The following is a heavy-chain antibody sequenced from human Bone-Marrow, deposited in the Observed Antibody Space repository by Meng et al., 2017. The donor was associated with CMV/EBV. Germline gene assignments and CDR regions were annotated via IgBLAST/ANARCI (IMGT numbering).Heavy chain of an antibody. V-gene: IGHV3-48*04. J-gene: IGHJ6*02. CDR2: ISSSGSTI. CDR3: ARDLSSGYDFWSGSPLYGMDV. Sequence: GESLKISCAASGFTFGSYAMNWVRQAPGKGLEWVSYISSSGSTIYYADSVKGRFTISRDNAKNPLYLQMNSLRAEDTAVYYCARDLSSGYDFWSGSPLYGMDVWGQGTTVTVSS. CDR1: GFTFGSYA. D-gene: IGHD3-3*01.